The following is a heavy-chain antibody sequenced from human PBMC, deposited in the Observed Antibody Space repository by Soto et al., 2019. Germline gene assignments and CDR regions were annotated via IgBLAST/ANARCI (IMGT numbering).Heavy chain of an antibody. CDR2: IHPNSGDT. V-gene: IGHV1-2*04. Sequence: QVQLVQSGAEVKKPGASVKVSCKASGYTFTGFYMHWVRQAPGQGLEWMGWIHPNSGDTEYAQNFQGWVTMTRDPSISTAYMELSRLRSDDTAVYYCASGGSTVTREFDYWGQGTLVSVSS. CDR1: GYTFTGFY. CDR3: ASGGSTVTREFDY. D-gene: IGHD4-17*01. J-gene: IGHJ4*02.